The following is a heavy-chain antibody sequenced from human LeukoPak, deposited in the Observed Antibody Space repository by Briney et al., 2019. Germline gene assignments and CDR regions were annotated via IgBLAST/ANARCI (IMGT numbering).Heavy chain of an antibody. J-gene: IGHJ5*02. CDR2: INPKSGKK. CDR3: ARATVTGTINP. V-gene: IGHV1-8*01. Sequence: GASVADSCKASGYTFTCYDINEVRQATAQGLDVMGWINPKSGKKGDAQKSQGRVTLTRDTSISTAYMELSSLRSEDTAVYYCARATVTGTINPWGQGTLVTVSS. D-gene: IGHD1-7*01. CDR1: GYTFTCYD.